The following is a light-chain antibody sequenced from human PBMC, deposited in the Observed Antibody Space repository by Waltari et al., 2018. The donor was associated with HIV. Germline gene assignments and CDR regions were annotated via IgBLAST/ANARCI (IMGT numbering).Light chain of an antibody. CDR3: QQSNTFPLT. CDR1: QGFSNW. V-gene: IGKV1-12*01. Sequence: DIQVTQSPSSVSASVGDRVTITCRASQGFSNWLAWYQHRPGKAPKLLIYDISTLESGVPSRFSGSGSGTDFTLTINNLQPEDLATYYCQQSNTFPLTFGGGTKVEIK. J-gene: IGKJ4*01. CDR2: DIS.